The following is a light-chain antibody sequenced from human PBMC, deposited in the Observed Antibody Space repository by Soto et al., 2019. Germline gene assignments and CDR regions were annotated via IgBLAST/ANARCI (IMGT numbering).Light chain of an antibody. CDR3: QHYNHWLWT. V-gene: IGKV3-15*01. CDR1: QSVSSN. J-gene: IGKJ1*01. CDR2: GAS. Sequence: EIVLTQSPGTLSLSPGERATLSCRASQSVSSNLAWYQQKPGQAPRLLIYGASTRATGIPARFSGSGSGTEFTLTISNLQSEDSAVYYCQHYNHWLWTFGQGTKVE.